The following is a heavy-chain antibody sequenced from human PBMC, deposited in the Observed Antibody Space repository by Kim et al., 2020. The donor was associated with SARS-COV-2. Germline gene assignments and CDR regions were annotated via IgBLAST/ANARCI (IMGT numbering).Heavy chain of an antibody. CDR2: IYYSGIT. J-gene: IGHJ4*02. Sequence: SETLSVTCTVSGGSISSGGYYWSWIRQHPGKGLEWIGYIYYSGITYYNPSLKSRVTISVDTSKNQFSLKLSSVTAADTAVYYFAGGRITIFGVVTEFDYWGQGTLVTVYS. CDR1: GGSISSGGYY. D-gene: IGHD3-3*01. CDR3: AGGRITIFGVVTEFDY. V-gene: IGHV4-31*03.